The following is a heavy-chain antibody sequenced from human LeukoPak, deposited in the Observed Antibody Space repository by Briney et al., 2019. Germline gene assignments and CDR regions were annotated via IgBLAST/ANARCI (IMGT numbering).Heavy chain of an antibody. CDR3: VRSGDYGDDC. Sequence: GGSLRLSCAASGFTFSNYAMHWVRQAPGKGLEWVTVISYGGSSKYYADSVKGRFTISRDNSKNTLYLQMNSLRAEDTAVYYCVRSGDYGDDCWGQGTLVTVSS. J-gene: IGHJ4*02. CDR1: GFTFSNYA. V-gene: IGHV3-30-3*01. D-gene: IGHD4-17*01. CDR2: ISYGGSSK.